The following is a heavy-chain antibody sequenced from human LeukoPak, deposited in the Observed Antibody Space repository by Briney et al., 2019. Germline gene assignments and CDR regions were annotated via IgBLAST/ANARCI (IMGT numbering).Heavy chain of an antibody. Sequence: GGSLRLSCAASGFTFNNYAMTWVRQAPVKGLEWVSLISGSGGTTYYADSVKGRFTTSRDKSNNTLFLQMNSLRADDTALYYCAKSSGYSDYAWFDPWGQGTLVTVSS. D-gene: IGHD5-12*01. CDR1: GFTFNNYA. J-gene: IGHJ5*02. CDR3: AKSSGYSDYAWFDP. CDR2: ISGSGGTT. V-gene: IGHV3-23*01.